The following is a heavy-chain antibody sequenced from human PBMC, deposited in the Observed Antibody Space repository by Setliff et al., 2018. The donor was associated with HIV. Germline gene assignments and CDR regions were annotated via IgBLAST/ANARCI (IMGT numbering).Heavy chain of an antibody. CDR1: GFTVSRNY. J-gene: IGHJ3*02. Sequence: GESLKISCAASGFTVSRNYMSWVRQAPGKGLEWVSIIYSDGRTYYADSVKGRFTISRDNSKNMLYLQMNSLRAEDTALYYCARDHKYYDSSDWVVGFDIWGQGTMVT. CDR2: IYSDGRT. D-gene: IGHD3-22*01. V-gene: IGHV3-66*01. CDR3: ARDHKYYDSSDWVVGFDI.